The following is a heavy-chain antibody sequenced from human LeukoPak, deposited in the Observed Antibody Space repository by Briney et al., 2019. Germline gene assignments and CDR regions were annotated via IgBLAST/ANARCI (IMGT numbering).Heavy chain of an antibody. D-gene: IGHD1-26*01. CDR1: GGSISSYY. V-gene: IGHV4-59*12. CDR2: IYYSGST. Sequence: SETLSLTCTVSGGSISSYYWSWIRQPPGKGLEWIGYIYYSGSTNYNPSLKSRVTISVDTSKNQFSLKLSSVTAADTAVYYCAGVVGATLSFDYWGQGTLVTVSS. CDR3: AGVVGATLSFDY. J-gene: IGHJ4*02.